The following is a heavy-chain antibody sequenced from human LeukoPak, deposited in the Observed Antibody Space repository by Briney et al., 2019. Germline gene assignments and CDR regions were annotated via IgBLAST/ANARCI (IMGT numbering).Heavy chain of an antibody. CDR1: GFTFSSYW. V-gene: IGHV3-7*03. J-gene: IGHJ6*03. D-gene: IGHD6-13*01. Sequence: GGSLRLSCAASGFTFSSYWMSWVRQAPGKGLEWVANIKQDGSEKYYVDSVKGRFTISRDNAKNSLYLQMNSLRAEDTAVYYCARASTGVERSSWWNYYYYYMDVWGKGTTVTVSS. CDR3: ARASTGVERSSWWNYYYYYMDV. CDR2: IKQDGSEK.